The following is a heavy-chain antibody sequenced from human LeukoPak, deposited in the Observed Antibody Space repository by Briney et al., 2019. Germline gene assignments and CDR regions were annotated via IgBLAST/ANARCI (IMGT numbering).Heavy chain of an antibody. Sequence: KTSETLSLTCTVSGGSISSSSYYWGWIRQPPGKGLEWIGSIYYSGSTYYNPSLKSRVTISVDTSKNQFSLKLSSVTAADTAVYYRAREGDYDSSGYYNYWGQGTPVTVSS. CDR2: IYYSGST. CDR3: AREGDYDSSGYYNY. CDR1: GGSISSSSYY. V-gene: IGHV4-39*07. D-gene: IGHD3-22*01. J-gene: IGHJ4*02.